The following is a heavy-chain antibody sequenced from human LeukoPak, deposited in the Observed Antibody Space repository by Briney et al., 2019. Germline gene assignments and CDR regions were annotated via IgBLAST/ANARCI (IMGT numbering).Heavy chain of an antibody. Sequence: PGGSLRLSCVASGFPFISYTMHWVRQAPGEGLEWVAVMSYDGSHKFHADSVKGRFTISRDNSKNTVYLQVNSLRAEDTAMYYCARDVGGYAFDYWGQGTLVTVSS. V-gene: IGHV3-30*04. CDR3: ARDVGGYAFDY. D-gene: IGHD5-12*01. J-gene: IGHJ4*02. CDR2: MSYDGSHK. CDR1: GFPFISYT.